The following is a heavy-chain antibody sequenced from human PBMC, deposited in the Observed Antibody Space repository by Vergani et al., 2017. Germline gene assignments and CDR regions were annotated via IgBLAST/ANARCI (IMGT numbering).Heavy chain of an antibody. D-gene: IGHD1-7*01. Sequence: EVQLVESGGGLVQPGGSLRLSCAASGFIFSSYWMHWVRQAPGKGLEWVAAIKEDGSEKQYVDSVKGRFTISRDNAKKSLYLQMNSLRGEDTAVYYCARGNSLGIYWGQGTLVTVSS. V-gene: IGHV3-7*01. J-gene: IGHJ4*02. CDR3: ARGNSLGIY. CDR1: GFIFSSYW. CDR2: IKEDGSEK.